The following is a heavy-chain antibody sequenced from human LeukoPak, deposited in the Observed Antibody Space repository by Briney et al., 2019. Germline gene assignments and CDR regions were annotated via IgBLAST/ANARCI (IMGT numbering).Heavy chain of an antibody. CDR3: ARLDYYYDSSGYSY. J-gene: IGHJ4*02. CDR2: IIPIFGTA. V-gene: IGHV1-69*01. D-gene: IGHD3-22*01. CDR1: GGTFSSYA. Sequence: ASVKVSCKASGGTFSSYAISWVRQAPGQGLEWMGGIIPIFGTANYAQKFQGRVTITADESTSTAYMELSSLRSEDTAVYYCARLDYYYDSSGYSYWGQGTLVTVSS.